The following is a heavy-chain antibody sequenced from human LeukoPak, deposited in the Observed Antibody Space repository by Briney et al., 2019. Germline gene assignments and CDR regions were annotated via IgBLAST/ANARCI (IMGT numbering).Heavy chain of an antibody. CDR2: INPSGGST. D-gene: IGHD3-22*01. V-gene: IGHV1-46*01. Sequence: ASVTVSCKASGYTFTIYYMHWVRQAPGQGLEWMGIINPSGGSTSYTQKFQGRVTMTRDMSTSTVYMELSSLRSEDTAVYYCARAFTMIVVAVGYWGQGTLVTVSS. CDR1: GYTFTIYY. J-gene: IGHJ4*02. CDR3: ARAFTMIVVAVGY.